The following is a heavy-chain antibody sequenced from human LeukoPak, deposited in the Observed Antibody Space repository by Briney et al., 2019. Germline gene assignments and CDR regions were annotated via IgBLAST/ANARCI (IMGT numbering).Heavy chain of an antibody. J-gene: IGHJ4*02. D-gene: IGHD3-10*01. CDR3: ARMYYYGSGSYYTLIDY. CDR1: GGSVSSGSYY. CDR2: IYYSGST. Sequence: PSETLSLTCTVSGGSVSSGSYYWSWIRQSPGKGLEWIGYIYYSGSTNYNPSLKSRVTISVDTSKNQFSLKLSSVTAADTAVYYCARMYYYGSGSYYTLIDYWGQGTLVTVSS. V-gene: IGHV4-61*01.